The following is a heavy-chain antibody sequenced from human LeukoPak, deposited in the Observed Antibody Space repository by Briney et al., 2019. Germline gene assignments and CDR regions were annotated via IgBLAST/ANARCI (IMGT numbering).Heavy chain of an antibody. CDR3: VRDGNSGWNDFDY. V-gene: IGHV3-74*03. CDR2: IRGDGRAT. Sequence: GGSMRLSCAASGFIFTDYWMHWVRQAPGKELVWVARIRGDGRATTYADSVKGRFTISRDNAMNTVFLQMKSLRADDTAVYYCVRDGNSGWNDFDYWGQGALVTVSS. J-gene: IGHJ4*02. CDR1: GFIFTDYW. D-gene: IGHD6-19*01.